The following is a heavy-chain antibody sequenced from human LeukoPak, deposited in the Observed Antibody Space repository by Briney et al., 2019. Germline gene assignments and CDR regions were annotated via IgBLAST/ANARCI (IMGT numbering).Heavy chain of an antibody. CDR3: AKEYYDFWSGFPPAFDI. J-gene: IGHJ3*02. D-gene: IGHD3-3*01. CDR1: GFTFSSYG. CDR2: ISYDGSNK. V-gene: IGHV3-30*18. Sequence: PGRSLRLSCAASGFTFSSYGMHWVRQAPGKGLEWVAVISYDGSNKYYADSVKGRFTISRDNSKNTLYLQMNNLRAEDAAVYYCAKEYYDFWSGFPPAFDIWGQGTMVTVSS.